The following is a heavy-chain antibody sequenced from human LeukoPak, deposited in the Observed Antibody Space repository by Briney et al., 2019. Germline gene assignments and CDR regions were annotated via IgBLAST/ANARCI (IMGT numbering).Heavy chain of an antibody. V-gene: IGHV4-38-2*02. Sequence: SETLSLTCTVSGYSISSGYYWGWIRQPPGKGLEWIGSIYHSGSTYYNPSLKSRVTISVDTSKNQFSLKLSSVTAADTAVYYCARDHDYGGNGYFDYWGQGTLVTVSS. CDR2: IYHSGST. D-gene: IGHD4-23*01. CDR3: ARDHDYGGNGYFDY. CDR1: GYSISSGYY. J-gene: IGHJ4*02.